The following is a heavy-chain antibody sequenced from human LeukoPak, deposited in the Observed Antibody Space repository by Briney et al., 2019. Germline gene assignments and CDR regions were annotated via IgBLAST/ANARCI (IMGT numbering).Heavy chain of an antibody. J-gene: IGHJ4*02. D-gene: IGHD2-2*01. CDR3: ARALFYCSSTSCYPGYSGYVPTLDY. V-gene: IGHV6-1*01. Sequence: SQTLSLTCAISGDSVSSNSAAWNWTSHSPSRGLEWLGRTYYRSKWYNDYAVSVKSRITIYPDTSKNQFSLQRNSVNPEDTAVYYCARALFYCSSTSCYPGYSGYVPTLDYWGQGTLVTVSS. CDR2: TYYRSKWYN. CDR1: GDSVSSNSAA.